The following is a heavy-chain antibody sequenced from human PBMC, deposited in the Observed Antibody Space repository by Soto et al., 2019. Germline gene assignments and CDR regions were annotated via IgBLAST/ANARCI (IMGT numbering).Heavy chain of an antibody. D-gene: IGHD3-22*01. CDR3: VRDLYYYDSSGYYW. J-gene: IGHJ4*02. CDR2: ISAYNGNT. CDR1: GYTFTSYG. V-gene: IGHV1-18*01. Sequence: ASVKVSCKASGYTFTSYGISWVRQAPGQGLEWMGWISAYNGNTNYAQKLQGRVTMTTDTSTSTAYMELRSLRSEDTAVYYCVRDLYYYDSSGYYWWGQGTLVTVSS.